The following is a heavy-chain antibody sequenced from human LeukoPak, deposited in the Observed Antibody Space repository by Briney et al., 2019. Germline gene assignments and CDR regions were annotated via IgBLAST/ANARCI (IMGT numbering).Heavy chain of an antibody. CDR2: ISAYNGNT. Sequence: GASVKVSCKASGYTFTRYGISWVRQAPGQGLEWMGWISAYNGNTNYAQNLQGRVTMTTKTSTSTAYMELRSLRSDDTAVYYCARDYSRGDPDYWGQGTLVTVSS. CDR3: ARDYSRGDPDY. D-gene: IGHD6-13*01. J-gene: IGHJ4*02. V-gene: IGHV1-18*01. CDR1: GYTFTRYG.